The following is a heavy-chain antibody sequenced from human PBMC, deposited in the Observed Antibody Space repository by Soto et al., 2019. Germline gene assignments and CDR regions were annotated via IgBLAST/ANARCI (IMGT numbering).Heavy chain of an antibody. J-gene: IGHJ4*02. CDR1: GFTFSSYG. CDR2: IWYDGSNK. V-gene: IGHV3-33*01. D-gene: IGHD6-6*01. Sequence: PGGSLRLSCAASGFTFSSYGMHWVRQAPGKGLEWVAVIWYDGSNKYYADSVKGRFTISRDNSKNTLYLQMNSLRAEDTAVYYCARDEQLPHVVYFDYWGQGTLVTVSS. CDR3: ARDEQLPHVVYFDY.